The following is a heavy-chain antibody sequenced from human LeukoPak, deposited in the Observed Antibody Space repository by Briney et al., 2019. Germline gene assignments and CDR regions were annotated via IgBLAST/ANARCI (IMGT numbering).Heavy chain of an antibody. CDR1: GYPFTRYG. Sequence: GASVKLSCKASGYPFTRYGMSWVRQAPGQGLEWMGWINPDNGNTNYAEKFKGRVTMTTDTSTNTAHMELRSLRSDDTAVYYCATYYCSNTSCYPYFFDYWGQGTLVTVSS. J-gene: IGHJ4*02. CDR3: ATYYCSNTSCYPYFFDY. D-gene: IGHD2-2*01. CDR2: INPDNGNT. V-gene: IGHV1-18*01.